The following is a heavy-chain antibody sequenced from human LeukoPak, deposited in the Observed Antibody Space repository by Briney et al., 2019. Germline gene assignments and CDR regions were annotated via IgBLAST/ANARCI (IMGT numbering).Heavy chain of an antibody. J-gene: IGHJ4*02. Sequence: PGGSLRLSCAASGFTFSYYEMNWVRQAPGKGLEWVSYISNSGATIYYADSVKGRFTISRDNAKSSLFLQMNSLRAEETGVYYCARATFSSSGHSYWGQGTLVTVSS. CDR1: GFTFSYYE. CDR3: ARATFSSSGHSY. CDR2: ISNSGATI. D-gene: IGHD6-13*01. V-gene: IGHV3-48*03.